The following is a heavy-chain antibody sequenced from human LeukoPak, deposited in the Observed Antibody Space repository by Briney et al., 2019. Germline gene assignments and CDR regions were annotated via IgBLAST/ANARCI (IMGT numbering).Heavy chain of an antibody. Sequence: GGSLRLSCAASGFTFDDHGMHWVRQAPGKGLEWVSGISWSSGIIGYADSVKGRFTISRDNAKSSLYLQMNSLRAEDTAVYYCATSRHFYYSYYMDVWGKGTTVTVSS. CDR1: GFTFDDHG. CDR2: ISWSSGII. J-gene: IGHJ6*03. CDR3: ATSRHFYYSYYMDV. V-gene: IGHV3-9*01.